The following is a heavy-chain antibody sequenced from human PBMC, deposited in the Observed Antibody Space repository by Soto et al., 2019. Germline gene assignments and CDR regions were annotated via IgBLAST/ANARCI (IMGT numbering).Heavy chain of an antibody. Sequence: SVKVSCKAAGGSFSSYAIIWGRQAPGQGLEWMGGIIPIFGTANYAQKFQGRVTITADESTSTAYMELSSLRSEDTAVYYCARSILDYGDIFDYSRHGTLVTVSS. CDR2: IIPIFGTA. V-gene: IGHV1-69*01. D-gene: IGHD4-17*01. CDR3: ARSILDYGDIFDY. J-gene: IGHJ4*01. CDR1: GGSFSSYA.